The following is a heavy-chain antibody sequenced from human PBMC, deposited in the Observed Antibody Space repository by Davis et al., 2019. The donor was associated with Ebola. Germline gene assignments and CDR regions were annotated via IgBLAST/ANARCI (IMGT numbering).Heavy chain of an antibody. CDR2: IKQDGSEK. J-gene: IGHJ3*02. CDR3: ARDRSQAFDI. Sequence: GESLKISCAASGFTFSSYEMNWVRQAPGKGLEWVANIKQDGSEKYYVDSVKGRFTISRDNAKNSLYLQMNSLRAEDTAVYYCARDRSQAFDIWGQGTMVTVSS. V-gene: IGHV3-7*01. CDR1: GFTFSSYE. D-gene: IGHD1-14*01.